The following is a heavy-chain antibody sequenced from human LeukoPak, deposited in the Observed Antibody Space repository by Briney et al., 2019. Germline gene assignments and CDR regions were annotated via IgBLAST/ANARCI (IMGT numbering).Heavy chain of an antibody. CDR3: ANGSGGWTLRGGYFVY. D-gene: IGHD6-19*01. CDR2: ITGNDGTT. CDR1: GFTFSNNG. J-gene: IGHJ4*02. V-gene: IGHV3-23*01. Sequence: GGSLRLSCAASGFTFSNNGKNWVRQAPGQGLERVSGITGNDGTTSYADSVKSRLTISSVNSTNTLYLQMISLRADEYAVYYCANGSGGWTLRGGYFVYWGQGTLVTVSS.